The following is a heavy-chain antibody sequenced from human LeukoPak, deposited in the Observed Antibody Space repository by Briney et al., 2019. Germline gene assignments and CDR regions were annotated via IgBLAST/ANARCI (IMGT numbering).Heavy chain of an antibody. V-gene: IGHV1-18*01. J-gene: IGHJ6*03. CDR1: GYTFTSYG. CDR3: ARARPPLGYYYYYMDV. D-gene: IGHD6-6*01. Sequence: GASVKVSCKASGYTFTSYGISWVRQAPGQGLEWMGWIGAYNGNTNYAQKLQGRVTMTTDTSTSTAYMELRSLRSDDTAVYYCARARPPLGYYYYYMDVWGKGTTVTVSS. CDR2: IGAYNGNT.